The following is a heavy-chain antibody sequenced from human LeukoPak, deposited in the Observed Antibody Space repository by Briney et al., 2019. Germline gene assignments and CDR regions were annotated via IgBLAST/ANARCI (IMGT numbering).Heavy chain of an antibody. CDR2: IYYSGST. Sequence: PSETLSLTCTVSGGSISSGGYYWSWTRQHPGKGLEWIGYIYYSGSTYYNPSLKSRVTISVDTSKNQFSLKLSSVTAADTAVYYCARGDYSNGYYFDYWGQGTLVTVSS. V-gene: IGHV4-31*03. CDR3: ARGDYSNGYYFDY. CDR1: GGSISSGGYY. J-gene: IGHJ4*02. D-gene: IGHD4-11*01.